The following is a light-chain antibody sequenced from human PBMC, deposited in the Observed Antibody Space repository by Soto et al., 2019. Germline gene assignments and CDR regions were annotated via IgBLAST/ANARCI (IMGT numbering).Light chain of an antibody. V-gene: IGLV2-8*01. Sequence: QSVLTQPPSASGSPGQSVTISCTRTSSDVGAYDYVSWFQQHPGKAPKLIIYQVTKRPSGVPDRFSGSKSGNTASLTVSGLQAEDEADYYCSSYVVSYKWVFGGGTKLTVL. CDR3: SSYVVSYKWV. CDR2: QVT. J-gene: IGLJ3*02. CDR1: SSDVGAYDY.